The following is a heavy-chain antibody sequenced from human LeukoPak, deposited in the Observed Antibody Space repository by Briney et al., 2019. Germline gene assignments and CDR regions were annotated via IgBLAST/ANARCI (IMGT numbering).Heavy chain of an antibody. J-gene: IGHJ4*02. CDR1: GYTFTGYY. Sequence: ASMKVSCKASGYTFTGYYMHWVRQAPGQGLEWMGWINPNSGGTNYAQKFQGRVTMTRDTSISTAYMELSRLRSDDTAVYYCARDPIAVAGTSFDYWGQGTLVTVSS. D-gene: IGHD6-19*01. V-gene: IGHV1-2*02. CDR2: INPNSGGT. CDR3: ARDPIAVAGTSFDY.